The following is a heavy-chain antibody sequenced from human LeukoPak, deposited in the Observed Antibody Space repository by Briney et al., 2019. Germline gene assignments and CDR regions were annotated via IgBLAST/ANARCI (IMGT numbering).Heavy chain of an antibody. V-gene: IGHV3-23*01. CDR2: ISGSGGST. CDR1: GFTFSSYG. CDR3: ARGEGYSGYDYLDY. D-gene: IGHD5-12*01. Sequence: GGTLRLSCAASGFTFSSYGMSWVRQAPGKGLEWVSAISGSGGSTYYADSVKGRFTISRDNSKNTLYLQMNSLRAEDTAVYYCARGEGYSGYDYLDYWGQGTLVTVSS. J-gene: IGHJ4*02.